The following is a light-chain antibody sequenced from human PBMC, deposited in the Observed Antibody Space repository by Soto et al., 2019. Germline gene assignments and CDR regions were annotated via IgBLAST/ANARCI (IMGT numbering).Light chain of an antibody. CDR1: QSVSSSS. CDR2: GAS. Sequence: EIVLTQSPGTLSLSPGERATLSCRASQSVSSSSLAWYQHKRGQAPRLLIHGASSRATGIPDRFSGSGSGTDFSLTIRRLEPDDFAVYYCQQYGSSPWTFGQGTKVDIK. CDR3: QQYGSSPWT. J-gene: IGKJ1*01. V-gene: IGKV3-20*01.